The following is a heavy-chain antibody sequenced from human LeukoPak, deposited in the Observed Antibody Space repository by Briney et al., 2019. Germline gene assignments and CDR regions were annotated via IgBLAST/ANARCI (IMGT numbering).Heavy chain of an antibody. CDR3: ARDPDPYGDYVGVS. Sequence: SVKVSCKASGGTFSSYAISWVRQAPGQGLEWMGRIIPILGIANYAQKFQGRVTITADKSTSTAYMELSSLRSEDTAVYYCARDPDPYGDYVGVSWGQGTLVTVSS. CDR2: IIPILGIA. V-gene: IGHV1-69*04. J-gene: IGHJ5*02. D-gene: IGHD4-17*01. CDR1: GGTFSSYA.